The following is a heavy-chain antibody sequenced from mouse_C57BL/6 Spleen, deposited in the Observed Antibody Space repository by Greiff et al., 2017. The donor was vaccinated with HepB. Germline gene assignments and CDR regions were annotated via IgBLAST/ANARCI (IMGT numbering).Heavy chain of an antibody. CDR3: TRRNYGYGFDY. J-gene: IGHJ2*01. CDR1: GYTFTSYW. V-gene: IGHV1-15*01. CDR2: IDPETGGT. Sequence: QVQLQQPGAELVKPGASVKVSCKASGYTFTSYWMHWVKQTPVHGLEWIGAIDPETGGTAYNQKFKGKAILTADKSSSTAYMELRSLTSEDSAVYYCTRRNYGYGFDYWGQGTTLTVSS. D-gene: IGHD2-2*01.